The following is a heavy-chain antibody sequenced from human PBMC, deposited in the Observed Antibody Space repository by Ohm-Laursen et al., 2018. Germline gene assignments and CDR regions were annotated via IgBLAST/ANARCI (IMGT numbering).Heavy chain of an antibody. V-gene: IGHV3-48*03. Sequence: SLRLSCAASGFTFSSYEMNWVRQAPGKGLEWVSYISSSGNTIYYADSVKGRFTISRDNAKNSLFLQMNSLRAEDTALYYCVRDPPEDSSWYADYWGQGTLVTVSS. D-gene: IGHD6-13*01. CDR2: ISSSGNTI. CDR3: VRDPPEDSSWYADY. J-gene: IGHJ4*02. CDR1: GFTFSSYE.